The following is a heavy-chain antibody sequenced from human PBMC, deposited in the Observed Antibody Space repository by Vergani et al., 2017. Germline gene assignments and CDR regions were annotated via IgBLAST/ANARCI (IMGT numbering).Heavy chain of an antibody. CDR3: ASAYSSSWYPY. D-gene: IGHD6-13*01. CDR2: IYYSGST. Sequence: QVQLQESGPGLVKPSETLSLTCTVSGGSISSYYWSWIRQPPGKGLEWIGYIYYSGSTNYNPSLTSRVTISVDTSKNQFSLKLSSVTAADTAVYYCASAYSSSWYPYWGQGTLVTVSS. J-gene: IGHJ4*02. CDR1: GGSISSYY. V-gene: IGHV4-59*01.